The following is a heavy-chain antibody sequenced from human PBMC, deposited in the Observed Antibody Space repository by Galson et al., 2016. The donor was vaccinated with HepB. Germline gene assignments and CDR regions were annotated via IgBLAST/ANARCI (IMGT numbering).Heavy chain of an antibody. V-gene: IGHV3-23*01. J-gene: IGHJ4*02. CDR3: SKRALEGLFDY. CDR2: ISDSGGST. Sequence: SLRLSCAASGFSFSSCAMSWVRQTPEKGLEWVSTISDSGGSTYYADSVKGRFIISRDNSKNTLSLQMNPLRAGGTAVYYCSKRALEGLFDYWGEGPLVTVSA. CDR1: GFSFSSCA.